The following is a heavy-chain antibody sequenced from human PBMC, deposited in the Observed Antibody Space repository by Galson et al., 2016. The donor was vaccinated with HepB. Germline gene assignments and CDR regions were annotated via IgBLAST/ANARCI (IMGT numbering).Heavy chain of an antibody. D-gene: IGHD1-14*01. Sequence: SETLSLTCTVSGGSISSSSSYYWGWIRQPPGKGLEWIGSIYYSGSTYYNPSLKSRVTIFVDTSENQFSLKLSSVTAADTAVYYCAASPPEYPPFEIDYWGQGTLATVSS. J-gene: IGHJ4*02. CDR3: AASPPEYPPFEIDY. CDR2: IYYSGST. CDR1: GGSISSSSSYY. V-gene: IGHV4-39*01.